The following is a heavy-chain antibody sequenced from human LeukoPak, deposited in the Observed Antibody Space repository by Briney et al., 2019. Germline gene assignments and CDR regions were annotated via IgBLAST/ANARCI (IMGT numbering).Heavy chain of an antibody. CDR2: IYYSGST. V-gene: IGHV4-30-4*08. CDR1: GGSINSGDYY. Sequence: PSQTLSLTCTVSGGSINSGDYYWIWIRQPPGKGLEWIGYIYYSGSTYYNPSLKSRVTISVDTSKNQFSLKLSSVTAADTAVYYCARVADSDFYYYYMDVWGKGTTVTVSS. J-gene: IGHJ6*03. CDR3: ARVADSDFYYYYMDV. D-gene: IGHD2-15*01.